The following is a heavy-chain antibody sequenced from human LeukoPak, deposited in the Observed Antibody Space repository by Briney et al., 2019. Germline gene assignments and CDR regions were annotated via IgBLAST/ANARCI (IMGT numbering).Heavy chain of an antibody. D-gene: IGHD3-10*01. V-gene: IGHV3-21*06. CDR1: GFTFSSYS. CDR3: AKEGAYPIITYDS. Sequence: GGSLRLSCAASGFTFSSYSMNWVRQAPGKGLEWVSSISSSSSYIYYADSVKGRFTISRDNAMNSLYLQMDSLRAEDTAVYYCAKEGAYPIITYDSWGQGALVTVSS. CDR2: ISSSSSYI. J-gene: IGHJ5*01.